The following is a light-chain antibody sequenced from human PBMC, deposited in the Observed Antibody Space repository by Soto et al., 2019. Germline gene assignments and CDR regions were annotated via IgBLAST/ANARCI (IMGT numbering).Light chain of an antibody. CDR3: CSYAGSSTSV. J-gene: IGLJ2*01. V-gene: IGLV2-23*02. Sequence: QSVLTQPASVSGSPGQSITISCTGTSSDVGSYNLVSWYQQHPGKAPKLMIYEVSKRPSGVSNRFSGSKSGNTASLTISGLQPDDEADYYCCSYAGSSTSVFGGGTKVTVL. CDR2: EVS. CDR1: SSDVGSYNL.